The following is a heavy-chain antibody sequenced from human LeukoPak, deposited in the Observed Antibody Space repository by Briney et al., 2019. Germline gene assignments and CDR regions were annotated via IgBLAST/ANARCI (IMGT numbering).Heavy chain of an antibody. Sequence: GASVKVSCKASGYTFTGYYMHWVRQAPGQGLEWMGWINPNSGGTNYAQKFQGWVTMTRDTSISTAYMELSRLRSDDTAVYYCARASGDYVWGSYRYNPTLDYWGQGTLVTVSS. CDR3: ARASGDYVWGSYRYNPTLDY. J-gene: IGHJ4*02. CDR1: GYTFTGYY. D-gene: IGHD3-16*02. V-gene: IGHV1-2*04. CDR2: INPNSGGT.